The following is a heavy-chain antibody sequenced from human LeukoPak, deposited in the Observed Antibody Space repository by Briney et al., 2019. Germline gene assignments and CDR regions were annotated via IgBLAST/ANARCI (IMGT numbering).Heavy chain of an antibody. CDR2: ICSSSSSS. D-gene: IGHD3-22*01. CDR1: GFTFSDYY. V-gene: IGHV3-11*03. CDR3: ASRDYYDSSGYHY. Sequence: GGSLRLSCAASGFTFSDYYMSWIRQAPGKGLEWVSVICSSSSSSNSADSVKGRFTSSRDYAKNSLYLQMNSLRAEDTAVYYCASRDYYDSSGYHYWGQGTLVTVSS. J-gene: IGHJ4*02.